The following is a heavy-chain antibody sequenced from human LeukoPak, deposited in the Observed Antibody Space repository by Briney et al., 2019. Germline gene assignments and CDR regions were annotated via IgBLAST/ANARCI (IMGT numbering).Heavy chain of an antibody. CDR1: GFTVSSNY. J-gene: IGHJ6*02. D-gene: IGHD2-2*01. CDR2: VSYDGSNK. CDR3: TRDEVLCTSINCYVPYGMDV. V-gene: IGHV3-30*03. Sequence: GGSLRLSCAASGFTVSSNYMNWVRQAPGKGLQWVAVVSYDGSNKYYTDSVKGRFTISRDNSKNTLYLQMNSPRAEDTAVYYCTRDEVLCTSINCYVPYGMDVWGQGTTVSVSS.